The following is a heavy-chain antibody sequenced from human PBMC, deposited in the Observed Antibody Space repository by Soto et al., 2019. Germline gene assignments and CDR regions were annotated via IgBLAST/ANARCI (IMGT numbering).Heavy chain of an antibody. D-gene: IGHD6-13*01. CDR1: GGSISSGGYY. J-gene: IGHJ6*02. CDR2: IYYSGST. Sequence: SETLSLTCTVSGGSISSGGYYWSWIRQHPGKGLEWIGYIYYSGSTYYNPSLKSRVTISVDTSKNQFSLKLSSVTAADTAVYYCARVKAAAGTTNGMNVWGQGTTVTVSS. CDR3: ARVKAAAGTTNGMNV. V-gene: IGHV4-31*03.